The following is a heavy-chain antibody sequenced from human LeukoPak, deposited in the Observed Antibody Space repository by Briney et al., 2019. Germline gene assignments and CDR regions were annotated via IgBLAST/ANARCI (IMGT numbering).Heavy chain of an antibody. Sequence: PSETLSLTCAVYGGSFSGYYWSWIRQPPGKGLEWIGEINHSGSTNYNPSLKSRVTISVDTSKNQFSLKLSSVTAADTAVYYCARSYGSSVYDYWGQGTLVTVSS. J-gene: IGHJ4*02. V-gene: IGHV4-34*01. D-gene: IGHD4-17*01. CDR1: GGSFSGYY. CDR2: INHSGST. CDR3: ARSYGSSVYDY.